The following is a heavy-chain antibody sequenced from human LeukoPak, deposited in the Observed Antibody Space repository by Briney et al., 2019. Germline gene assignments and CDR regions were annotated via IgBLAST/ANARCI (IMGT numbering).Heavy chain of an antibody. D-gene: IGHD6-19*01. CDR3: ARAPTPAPYSSGWYRGNWFDP. V-gene: IGHV1-8*01. J-gene: IGHJ5*02. Sequence: ASVKVSCKASGYTFTSYDINWVRQATGQGLEWMGWMNPNSGNTGYAQKFQGRVTMTRNTSISTAYMELSSLRSEDTAVYYCARAPTPAPYSSGWYRGNWFDPWGQGTLVTVSS. CDR2: MNPNSGNT. CDR1: GYTFTSYD.